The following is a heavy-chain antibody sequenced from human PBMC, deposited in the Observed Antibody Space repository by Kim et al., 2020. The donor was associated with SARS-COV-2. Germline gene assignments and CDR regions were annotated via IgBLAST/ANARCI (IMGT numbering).Heavy chain of an antibody. CDR3: GRGWEQRYGSDH. D-gene: IGHD1-26*01. CDR1: GGSLSGFY. Sequence: SETLSLTCAVSGGSLSGFYWYWIRQPPGKGLEWIWEINHSGSTTYNPSLKSRVTKSVDPSKNQFSLRLSSVTAADTAVDYCGRGWEQRYGSDHWDQGRLV. V-gene: IGHV4-34*01. CDR2: INHSGST. J-gene: IGHJ4*02.